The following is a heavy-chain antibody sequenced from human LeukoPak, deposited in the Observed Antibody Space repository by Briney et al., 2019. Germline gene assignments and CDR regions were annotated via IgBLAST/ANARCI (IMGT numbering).Heavy chain of an antibody. CDR1: GFTFSNYD. Sequence: GGSLRLSCAASGFTFSNYDMHWVRQATGKGLEWVSGIGTAGDTYYPDSVKGRFTISRENAKNALYLQMNSLRAEDTAVYYCARDRPDYGAERFAYWGQGTLVTVSS. CDR3: ARDRPDYGAERFAY. CDR2: IGTAGDT. V-gene: IGHV3-13*01. D-gene: IGHD4-17*01. J-gene: IGHJ4*02.